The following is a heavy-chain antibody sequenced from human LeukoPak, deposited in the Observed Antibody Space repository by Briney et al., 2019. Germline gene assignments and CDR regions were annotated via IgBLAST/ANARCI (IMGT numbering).Heavy chain of an antibody. J-gene: IGHJ4*02. CDR1: GFIFSYYG. V-gene: IGHV3-33*01. Sequence: GGSLRLSCAVSGFIFSYYGFHWVRQAPGKGLEWVAVIRFDGSIKQYADSVKGRFTISRDDSKNTLYLQMNFLKSEDTAVYYCARWGGTRQYYFDHWGQGTLVTVSS. CDR3: ARWGGTRQYYFDH. D-gene: IGHD1-1*01. CDR2: IRFDGSIK.